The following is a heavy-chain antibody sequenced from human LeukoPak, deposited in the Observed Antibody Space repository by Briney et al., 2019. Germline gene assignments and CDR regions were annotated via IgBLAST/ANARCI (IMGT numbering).Heavy chain of an antibody. J-gene: IGHJ5*02. Sequence: ASVKVSCKASGGTFSSYAISWVRQAPGQGLEWMGGIIPIFGTANYAQKFQGRVTITTDESTSTAYMELRSLRSDDTAVYYCARHLPGIAAAGSRRRFDPWGQGTLVTVSS. D-gene: IGHD6-13*01. CDR3: ARHLPGIAAAGSRRRFDP. V-gene: IGHV1-69*05. CDR2: IIPIFGTA. CDR1: GGTFSSYA.